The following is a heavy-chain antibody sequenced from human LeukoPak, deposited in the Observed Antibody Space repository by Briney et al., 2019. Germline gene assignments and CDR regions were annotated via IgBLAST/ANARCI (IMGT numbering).Heavy chain of an antibody. CDR3: ARVLGYCSSTSCNNWFDP. Sequence: ASVKVSCKASGYTFTSYGISWVRQAPGQGLEWMGWVNPNSGYTGYVQKFQGRVTMTRDTSISTAYMELSRLRSDDTAVYYCARVLGYCSSTSCNNWFDPWGQGTLVTVSS. D-gene: IGHD2-2*01. CDR2: VNPNSGYT. V-gene: IGHV1-8*02. J-gene: IGHJ5*02. CDR1: GYTFTSYG.